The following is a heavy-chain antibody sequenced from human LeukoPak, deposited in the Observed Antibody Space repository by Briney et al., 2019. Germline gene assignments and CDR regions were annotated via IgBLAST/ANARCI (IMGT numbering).Heavy chain of an antibody. CDR2: IKSKTDGGTT. CDR1: GFTFSNAW. J-gene: IGHJ4*02. CDR3: EYCSGGSCYTEDY. V-gene: IGHV3-15*01. Sequence: GGSLRLSCAASGFTFSNAWMSWVRQAPGKGLEWVGRIKSKTDGGTTDYAAPVKGRFTISRDDSNNTLYLQMNSLKTEDTAVYYCEYCSGGSCYTEDYWGQGTLVTVSS. D-gene: IGHD2-15*01.